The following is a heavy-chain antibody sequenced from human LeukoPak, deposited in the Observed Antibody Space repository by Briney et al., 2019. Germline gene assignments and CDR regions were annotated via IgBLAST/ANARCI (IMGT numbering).Heavy chain of an antibody. CDR1: GFTFSSYE. CDR3: TRDRGWQQFDY. Sequence: PGGSLRLSCAASGFTFSSYEMNWVRQAPGEGLKWVSYISSSGSTIYYADSVKGRFTISRDNAKNSLYLQMSSLRDDDTAVYYCTRDRGWQQFDYWGQGTLVTVSS. V-gene: IGHV3-48*03. J-gene: IGHJ4*02. CDR2: ISSSGSTI. D-gene: IGHD5-24*01.